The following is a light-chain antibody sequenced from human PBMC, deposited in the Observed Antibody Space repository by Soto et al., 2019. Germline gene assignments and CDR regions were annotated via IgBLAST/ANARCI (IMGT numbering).Light chain of an antibody. J-gene: IGKJ1*01. CDR1: QSVSNY. CDR3: QQYGGSPQT. V-gene: IGKV3-20*01. CDR2: GAS. Sequence: EIVLTQSPGTLSLSPGERATLSCRASQSVSNYLAWYQQKPGQAPRLLIYGASSRATGIPDRFSGSGSGTDFTLTISSLEPEDFAVYYCQQYGGSPQTFGQGPKVEIK.